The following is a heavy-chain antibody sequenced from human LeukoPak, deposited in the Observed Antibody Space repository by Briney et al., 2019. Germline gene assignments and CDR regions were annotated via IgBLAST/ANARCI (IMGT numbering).Heavy chain of an antibody. Sequence: ASVKVSCKASGYTLNELSIHWVRQAPGKGLEWMGGFGPEDGETIYAQKFRGRLTMTEDTSTDTAYMELSSLRSDDTAVYYCTTDLDYWGQGSLVTVSS. CDR2: FGPEDGET. J-gene: IGHJ4*02. V-gene: IGHV1-24*01. CDR1: GYTLNELS. CDR3: TTDLDY.